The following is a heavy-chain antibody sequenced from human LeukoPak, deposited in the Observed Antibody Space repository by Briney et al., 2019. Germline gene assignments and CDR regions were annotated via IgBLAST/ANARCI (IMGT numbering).Heavy chain of an antibody. D-gene: IGHD2-2*01. CDR2: IFDIGNT. CDR1: GGSMNEYY. CDR3: AKGMMPDWFDP. J-gene: IGHJ5*02. Sequence: SETLSLTCTVSGGSMNEYYWTWVRQPPGRGLEWIGYIFDIGNTNYNPSLKSRVTISLDTSKNQFSLRLNSVTAADTAVYYCAKGMMPDWFDPWGQGTLVTVSS. V-gene: IGHV4-59*01.